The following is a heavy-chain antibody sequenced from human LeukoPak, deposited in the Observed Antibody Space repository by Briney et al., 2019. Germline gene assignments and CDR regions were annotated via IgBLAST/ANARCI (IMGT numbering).Heavy chain of an antibody. CDR1: GGSISSGGYY. CDR3: ARGLTYYYDSSGFPPDWFDP. CDR2: IYYSGST. D-gene: IGHD3-22*01. V-gene: IGHV4-31*03. J-gene: IGHJ5*02. Sequence: SETLSLTCTVSGGSISSGGYYWSWIRQHPGKGLEWIGYIYYSGSTYYNPSLKSRVTISVDTSKNQFSLKLSSVTAADTAVYYCARGLTYYYDSSGFPPDWFDPWGQGTLVTASS.